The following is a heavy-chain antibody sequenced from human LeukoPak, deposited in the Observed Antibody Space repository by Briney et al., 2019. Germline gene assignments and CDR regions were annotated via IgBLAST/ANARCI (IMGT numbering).Heavy chain of an antibody. CDR2: FSGGDGST. Sequence: GGSLRLSCAASGFTFSSYAMSWVRQAPGKGLEWVSGFSGGDGSTSYADSVKGRFTISTDNSKNTLYLQMNSPRAEDTAVYYCAKGKVVPATIYDYWGQGTLVTVSS. V-gene: IGHV3-23*01. CDR3: AKGKVVPATIYDY. J-gene: IGHJ4*02. D-gene: IGHD2-2*02. CDR1: GFTFSSYA.